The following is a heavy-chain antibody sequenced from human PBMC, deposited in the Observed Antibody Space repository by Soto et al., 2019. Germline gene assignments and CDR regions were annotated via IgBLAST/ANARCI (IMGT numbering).Heavy chain of an antibody. CDR3: ARESKYYDFWSAQGGAFDF. D-gene: IGHD3-3*01. V-gene: IGHV3-11*01. Sequence: QVQLVESGGGLVKPGGSLRLSCAASGFTFSDYYMSWIRQAPGKGLEWVSDIRSSGSTIYYADSVKGRFTISRDNAKNSVYLQMNSLRVEDSAVYYFARESKYYDFWSAQGGAFDFWGQGTMVTVSS. J-gene: IGHJ3*01. CDR1: GFTFSDYY. CDR2: IRSSGSTI.